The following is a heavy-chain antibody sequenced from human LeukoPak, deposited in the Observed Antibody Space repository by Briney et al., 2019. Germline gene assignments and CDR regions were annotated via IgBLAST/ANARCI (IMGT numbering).Heavy chain of an antibody. V-gene: IGHV3-23*01. D-gene: IGHD3-22*01. CDR2: ISGGGGST. CDR3: ASDSSGYIPFDY. J-gene: IGHJ4*02. CDR1: GFTFSSYA. Sequence: PGGSLRLSCAASGFTFSSYAMSWVRQAPGKGLEWVSAISGGGGSTYYADSVKGRFTISRDNSKNTLYLQMNSLRAEDTAVYYCASDSSGYIPFDYWGQGTLVTVSS.